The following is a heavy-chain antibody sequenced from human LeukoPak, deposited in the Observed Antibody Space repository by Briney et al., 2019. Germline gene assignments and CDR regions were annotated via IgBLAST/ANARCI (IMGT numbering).Heavy chain of an antibody. Sequence: SETLSLTCTVSGGSISGYYWGWIRQPPGKGLEWIGYIYYTGSTNNNPSLKSRVTISVDTSKSQFSLKLSSVTAADTAVYFCARAKWLKDAFDIWGQGTMVTVSS. CDR3: ARAKWLKDAFDI. J-gene: IGHJ3*02. CDR2: IYYTGST. CDR1: GGSISGYY. D-gene: IGHD5-24*01. V-gene: IGHV4-59*01.